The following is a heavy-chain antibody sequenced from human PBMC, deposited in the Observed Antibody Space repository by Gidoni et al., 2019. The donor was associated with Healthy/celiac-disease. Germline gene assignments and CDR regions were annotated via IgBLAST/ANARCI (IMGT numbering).Heavy chain of an antibody. CDR2: IYYSGST. J-gene: IGHJ4*02. D-gene: IGHD3-3*01. Sequence: QLQLQESGPGLVNPSETLYLPCTVSGGSLRSSSYYWGWIRQPPGKGLEWIGRIYYSGSTYYNPSLKSRVTISVDTSKNQFSLKLSSGTAADTAVYYCARAPPTFWPRFLEWLFPFDYWGQGTLVTVSS. CDR3: ARAPPTFWPRFLEWLFPFDY. V-gene: IGHV4-39*07. CDR1: GGSLRSSSYY.